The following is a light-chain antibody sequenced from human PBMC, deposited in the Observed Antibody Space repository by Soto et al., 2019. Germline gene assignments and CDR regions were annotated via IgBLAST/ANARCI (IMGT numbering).Light chain of an antibody. J-gene: IGKJ1*01. CDR3: QQYDSYSTT. CDR2: DAS. CDR1: QSIGSW. V-gene: IGKV1-5*01. Sequence: DIQVPQSPSTLAASLGVRVTITCRASQSIGSWLAWYQQKPGKAPKLLIYDASSLETGVPSRFSGSGSGTEFTLTISSLQPDDFATYYCQQYDSYSTTFGQGTKVDIK.